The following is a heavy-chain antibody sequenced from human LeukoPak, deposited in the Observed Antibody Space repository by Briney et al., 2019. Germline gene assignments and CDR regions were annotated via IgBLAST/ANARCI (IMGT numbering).Heavy chain of an antibody. CDR2: IYYSGST. J-gene: IGHJ4*02. CDR1: GGSISSYY. V-gene: IGHV4-59*08. CDR3: ASTVVTAPYFGY. Sequence: SETLSLTCTVSGGSISSYYWSWIRQPPGKGLEWIGYIYYSGSTNYNPSLKSRVTISVDTSKNQFSLKLSSVTAADTAVYYCASTVVTAPYFGYWGQGTLVTVSS. D-gene: IGHD4-23*01.